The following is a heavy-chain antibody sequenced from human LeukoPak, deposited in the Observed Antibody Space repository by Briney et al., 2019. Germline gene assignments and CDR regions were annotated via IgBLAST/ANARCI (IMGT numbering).Heavy chain of an antibody. CDR3: ARRQLRGSGYYSDY. V-gene: IGHV4-39*07. CDR2: IYYSGST. D-gene: IGHD3-22*01. CDR1: GGSISSSGYY. Sequence: SETLSLTCTVSGGSISSSGYYWGWIRQPPGKGLEWIGSIYYSGSTYYNPSLKSRVTISLDTSKNQFSLKLSSVTAADTAVYYCARRQLRGSGYYSDYWGQGTLVTVSS. J-gene: IGHJ4*02.